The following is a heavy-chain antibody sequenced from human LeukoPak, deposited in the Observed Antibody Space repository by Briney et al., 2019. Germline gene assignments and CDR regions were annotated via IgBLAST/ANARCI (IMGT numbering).Heavy chain of an antibody. Sequence: GESLKISCKGSGYSFTSYWIGWVRQMPGKGLEWMGIIYPGDSDTRYSPSFQGRVTISADKSISTAYLQWSSLKASDTAMYYCARRDYYGSGSYPTSYFDYWGQGTLVTVSS. CDR3: ARRDYYGSGSYPTSYFDY. D-gene: IGHD3-10*01. CDR1: GYSFTSYW. J-gene: IGHJ4*02. CDR2: IYPGDSDT. V-gene: IGHV5-51*01.